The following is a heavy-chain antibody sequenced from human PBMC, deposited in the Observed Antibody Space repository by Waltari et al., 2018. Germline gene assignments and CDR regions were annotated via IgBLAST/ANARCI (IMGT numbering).Heavy chain of an antibody. CDR3: AMSLTVLVRADH. D-gene: IGHD1-26*01. Sequence: EVRLVESGGGLVKPGGSRRLSCAASGFTLSSYAMNWVRQAPGKGLEWVAGLSASGSRTFYAASVKGRFTISRDNSNNTLYAQMTSLTPEDTATYYCAMSLTVLVRADHWGQGTLVAVSS. V-gene: IGHV3-23*04. CDR1: GFTLSSYA. J-gene: IGHJ4*02. CDR2: LSASGSRT.